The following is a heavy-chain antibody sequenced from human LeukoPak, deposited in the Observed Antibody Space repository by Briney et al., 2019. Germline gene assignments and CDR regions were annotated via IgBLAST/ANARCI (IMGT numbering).Heavy chain of an antibody. J-gene: IGHJ4*02. CDR3: ARSPPRYYDFWSGYPHVYYFDY. CDR1: GGSFSGYY. V-gene: IGHV4-34*01. Sequence: PSETLSLTCAVYGGSFSGYYWSWIRQPPGKGLEWIGEINRSGSTNYNPSLKSRVTISVDTSKNQFSLKLSSVTAADTAVYYCARSPPRYYDFWSGYPHVYYFDYWGQGTLVTVSS. CDR2: INRSGST. D-gene: IGHD3-3*01.